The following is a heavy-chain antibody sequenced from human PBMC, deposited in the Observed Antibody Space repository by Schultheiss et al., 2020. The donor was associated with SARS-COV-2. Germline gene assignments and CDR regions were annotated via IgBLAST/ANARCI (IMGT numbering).Heavy chain of an antibody. D-gene: IGHD2-15*01. CDR3: ARDSGYCSGGSCYLYYYGMDV. CDR2: IYYSGST. CDR1: GGSISSGGYY. Sequence: SETLSLTCTVSGGSISSGGYYWSWIRQPPGKGLEWIGYIYYSGSTYYNPSLKSRVIISVDTSKNQFSLKLSSVTAADTAVYYCARDSGYCSGGSCYLYYYGMDVWGQGTTVIVSS. V-gene: IGHV4-30-4*01. J-gene: IGHJ6*02.